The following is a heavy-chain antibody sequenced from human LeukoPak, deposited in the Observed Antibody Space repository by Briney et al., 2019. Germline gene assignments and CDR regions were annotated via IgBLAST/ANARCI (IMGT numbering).Heavy chain of an antibody. CDR1: GGSISSSSYY. J-gene: IGHJ3*02. V-gene: IGHV4-39*07. CDR2: IYYSGST. Sequence: SETLSLTCTVSGGSISSSSYYWGWIRQPPGKGLEWIGSIYYSGSTNYNPSLKSRVTISVDTSKNQFSLKLTSVTAADTAVYYCAIGDHVPLPIWGQGTMVTVSS. CDR3: AIGDHVPLPI.